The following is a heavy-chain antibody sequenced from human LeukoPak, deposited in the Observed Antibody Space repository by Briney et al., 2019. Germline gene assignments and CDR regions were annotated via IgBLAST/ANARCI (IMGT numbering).Heavy chain of an antibody. Sequence: ASETLSLSCTVSGGSIGSSSYYWGWIRQSPGKGLEWIGYIYYSGNTNYNPSLKSRVTISVDTSKNQFFLKLTSVTAADTAVYYCARSPYYYYMDVWGKGTTVTVSS. V-gene: IGHV4-61*05. J-gene: IGHJ6*03. CDR1: GGSIGSSSYY. CDR2: IYYSGNT. CDR3: ARSPYYYYMDV.